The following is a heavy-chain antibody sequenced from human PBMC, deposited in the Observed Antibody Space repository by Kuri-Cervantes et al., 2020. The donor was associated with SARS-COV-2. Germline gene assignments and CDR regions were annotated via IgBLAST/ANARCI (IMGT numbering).Heavy chain of an antibody. CDR3: AREQTTPVDTAMADLFDY. D-gene: IGHD5-18*01. V-gene: IGHV3-30-3*01. CDR1: GFTFSSYA. J-gene: IGHJ4*02. Sequence: GESLKISCAASGFTFSSYAMHWVRQAPGKGLEWVAVISYDGSNKYYADSVKGRFTISRDNSKNTLYLQMNSLRAEDTAVYYCAREQTTPVDTAMADLFDYWGQGTLVTVSS. CDR2: ISYDGSNK.